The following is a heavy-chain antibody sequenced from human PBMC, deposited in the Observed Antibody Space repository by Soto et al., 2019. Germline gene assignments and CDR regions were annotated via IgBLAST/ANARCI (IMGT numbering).Heavy chain of an antibody. CDR2: ISPFNGNT. D-gene: IGHD6-19*01. V-gene: IGHV1-18*01. J-gene: IGHJ4*02. CDR3: ARENPTVAYDY. CDR1: GYTFASYH. Sequence: XSVKVSCKATGYTFASYHIGWVRQAPGQGLEWMGWISPFNGNTNYAQNLQGRVTMTTDTSTTTAYMELRSLRSDDTAMYYCARENPTVAYDYWGRGTLVT.